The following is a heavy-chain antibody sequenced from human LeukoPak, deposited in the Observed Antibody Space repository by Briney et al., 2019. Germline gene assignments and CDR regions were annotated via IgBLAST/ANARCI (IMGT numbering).Heavy chain of an antibody. CDR1: GFTFSSYW. CDR2: IKEDGSEE. CDR3: ARDWLAGNPYHAFDL. D-gene: IGHD3-22*01. V-gene: IGHV3-7*01. J-gene: IGHJ3*01. Sequence: GESLRLSCAASGFTFSSYWMSWVRQAPGKGLECVANIKEDGSEEYYVDSVKGRFSISRDNAKNSLHLQMNSLRAEDTAVYFCARDWLAGNPYHAFDLWGKGTMVTVSS.